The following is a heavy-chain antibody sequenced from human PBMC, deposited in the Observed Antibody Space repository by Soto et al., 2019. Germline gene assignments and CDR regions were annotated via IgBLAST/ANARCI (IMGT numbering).Heavy chain of an antibody. D-gene: IGHD2-8*01. Sequence: ASVEVSCKASGYSFTDYHIHWVRQGPGQGLEWLGRINPKSGGTSTAQKFQGWVTMTTDTSISTASMELTRLTSDDAAIYYCARGDSTDCSNGVCSFFYNQDRDVWGPGSAVTV. CDR1: GYSFTDYH. J-gene: IGHJ6*02. V-gene: IGHV1-2*04. CDR3: ARGDSTDCSNGVCSFFYNQDRDV. CDR2: INPKSGGT.